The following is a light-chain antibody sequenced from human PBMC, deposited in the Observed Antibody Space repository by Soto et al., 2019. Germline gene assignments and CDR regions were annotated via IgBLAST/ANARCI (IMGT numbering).Light chain of an antibody. J-gene: IGLJ2*01. CDR2: YDD. CDR1: SSNIGNNA. CDR3: AAWDDSLNGPV. V-gene: IGLV1-36*01. Sequence: QSVLTQPPSVSEAPRQRVTISCSGSSSNIGNNAVNWYRQLPGKAPKLLIYYDDMLPSGVSDRFSGSKSGTSASLAISGFQSEDEADYYCAAWDDSLNGPVFGGGTKLTVL.